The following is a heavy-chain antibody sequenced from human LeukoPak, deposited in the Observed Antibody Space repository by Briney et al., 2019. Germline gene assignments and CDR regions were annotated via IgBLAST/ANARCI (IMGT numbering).Heavy chain of an antibody. CDR2: ISANNGET. Sequence: ASVKVSFKASGYTFTNYGISWVRQAPGQGLEWMAWISANNGETRYAQNFQGRVTMTTDTSTSTAYMELRSLRSDDTAVYYCARVPPSAHQLLSSDYWGQGTQVTVSS. J-gene: IGHJ4*02. V-gene: IGHV1-18*04. CDR3: ARVPPSAHQLLSSDY. CDR1: GYTFTNYG. D-gene: IGHD2-2*01.